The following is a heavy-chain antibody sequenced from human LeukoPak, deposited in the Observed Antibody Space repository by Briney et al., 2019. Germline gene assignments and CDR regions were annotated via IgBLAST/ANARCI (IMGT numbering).Heavy chain of an antibody. CDR3: ARSIPYGTTWYGRSDY. V-gene: IGHV3-7*03. CDR2: IKPDGTTK. D-gene: IGHD6-13*01. CDR1: GFPFNSYS. J-gene: IGHJ4*02. Sequence: GGSLRLSCAASGFPFNSYSMTWVRQAPGKGLEWVANIKPDGTTKFYVDSVKGRFTISRDNALNSLYLQMNSLRAEDTAIYYCARSIPYGTTWYGRSDYWGQGTLVTVSS.